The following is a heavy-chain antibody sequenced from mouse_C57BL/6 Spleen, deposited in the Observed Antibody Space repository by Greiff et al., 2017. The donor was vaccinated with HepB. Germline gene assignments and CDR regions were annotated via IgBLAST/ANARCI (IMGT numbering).Heavy chain of an antibody. CDR1: GYTFTDYY. CDR2: IYPGSGNT. J-gene: IGHJ3*01. V-gene: IGHV1-76*01. D-gene: IGHD2-2*01. Sequence: QVHVKQSGAELVRPGASVKLSCKASGYTFTDYYINWVKQRPGQGLEWIARIYPGSGNTYYNEKFKGKATLTAEKSSSTAYMQLSSLTSEDSAVYFCARSRGYDEAWFAYWGQGTLVTVSA. CDR3: ARSRGYDEAWFAY.